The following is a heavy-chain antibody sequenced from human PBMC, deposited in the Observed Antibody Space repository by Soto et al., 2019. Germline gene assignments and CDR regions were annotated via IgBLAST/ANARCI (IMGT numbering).Heavy chain of an antibody. CDR2: ISGSGDNT. CDR1: GFTFSSYA. Sequence: EVQLLESGGGLVQPGGSLRLSCAASGFTFSSYAMTWVRQAPGKGLEWVSAISGSGDNTYYADSVKCRFTISRDNTKNTLYLQMNSLSAEDTAVYYCAKNRGYCSGGSCYGEYWGQGTLVTVSS. D-gene: IGHD2-15*01. V-gene: IGHV3-23*01. CDR3: AKNRGYCSGGSCYGEY. J-gene: IGHJ4*02.